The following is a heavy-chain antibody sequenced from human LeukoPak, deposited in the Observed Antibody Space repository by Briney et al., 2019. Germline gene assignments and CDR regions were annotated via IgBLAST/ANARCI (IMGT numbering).Heavy chain of an antibody. D-gene: IGHD3-10*01. CDR2: IYYSGTT. V-gene: IGHV4-39*07. Sequence: KASETLSLTCTVSGGSISSSPYYWGWIRQPPGKGLEWIGSIYYSGTTHYNPSLKSRVTISVDTSKNQFSLKLSSVTAADTAVYYCARVVTVTMDYYGSGSYRAKNWFDPWGQGTLVTVSS. CDR3: ARVVTVTMDYYGSGSYRAKNWFDP. J-gene: IGHJ5*02. CDR1: GGSISSSPYY.